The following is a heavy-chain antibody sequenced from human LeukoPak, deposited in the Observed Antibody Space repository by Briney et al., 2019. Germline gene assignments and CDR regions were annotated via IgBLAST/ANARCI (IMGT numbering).Heavy chain of an antibody. CDR1: GGSISSGSYY. CDR2: IYTSGST. D-gene: IGHD6-6*01. V-gene: IGHV4-61*02. Sequence: SQTLSLTCTVSGGSISSGSYYWSWIRQPAGKGLEWIGRIYTSGSTNYNPSLKSRVTMSVDTSKNQFSLKLSSVTAADTAVYYCARGSRVFDYWGQGTLVTVSS. J-gene: IGHJ4*02. CDR3: ARGSRVFDY.